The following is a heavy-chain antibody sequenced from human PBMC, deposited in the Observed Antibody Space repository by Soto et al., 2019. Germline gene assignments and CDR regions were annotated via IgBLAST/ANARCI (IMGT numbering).Heavy chain of an antibody. CDR1: GGSISSYY. CDR2: IYYSGST. J-gene: IGHJ5*02. Sequence: RSLTCTVSGGSISSYYWSWIRRPPGKGLEWIGYIYYSGSTNYNPSLKSRVTISVDTSKNQFSLKLSSVTAADTAVYYCARDDGYCTNGVCYYWFDPWGQGTLVTVSS. CDR3: ARDDGYCTNGVCYYWFDP. D-gene: IGHD2-8*01. V-gene: IGHV4-59*01.